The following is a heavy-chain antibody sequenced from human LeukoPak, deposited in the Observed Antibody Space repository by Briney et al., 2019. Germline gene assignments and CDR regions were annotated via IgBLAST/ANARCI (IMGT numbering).Heavy chain of an antibody. D-gene: IGHD3-10*01. J-gene: IGHJ3*02. CDR3: AKVGGSVTDYDI. CDR2: LTGTTLTT. Sequence: HPGGSLRLAFAVSGFTLSNYDIGSVRQAPGKGLEWVSTLTGTTLTTCYADSVKGRFTISTGNSKTTLYLQMNSLTAEDTAVYYCAKVGGSVTDYDIWGQGTLVTVSS. V-gene: IGHV3-23*01. CDR1: GFTLSNYD.